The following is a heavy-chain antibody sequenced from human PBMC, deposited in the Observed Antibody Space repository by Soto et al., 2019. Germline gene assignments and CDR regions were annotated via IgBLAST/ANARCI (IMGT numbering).Heavy chain of an antibody. CDR1: AFSFSTSW. J-gene: IGHJ3*02. D-gene: IGHD6-13*01. V-gene: IGHV3-53*05. CDR2: IYSGGST. CDR3: AKDRGAASAGTFLGFNS. Sequence: PGGSLRLSCAASAFSFSTSWMHWVRQAPGEGLVWVSGIYSGGSTYYADSVKGRFTISRDNSKNTLYLQMNSLRAGDTAVYYCAKDRGAASAGTFLGFNSWGQGT.